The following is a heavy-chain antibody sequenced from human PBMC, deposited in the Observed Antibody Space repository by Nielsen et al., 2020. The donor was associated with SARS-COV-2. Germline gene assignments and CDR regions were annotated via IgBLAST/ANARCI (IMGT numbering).Heavy chain of an antibody. CDR1: GFTFSSYG. CDR2: ISYDGSNK. D-gene: IGHD3-10*01. CDR3: AREFDHYYGSGSRWGGMDV. J-gene: IGHJ6*02. V-gene: IGHV3-30*03. Sequence: GESLKISCAASGFTFSSYGMHWVRQAPGKGLEWVAVISYDGSNKYYADSVKGRFTISRDNAKNSLYLQMNSLRAEDTAVYYCAREFDHYYGSGSRWGGMDVWGQGTTVTVSS.